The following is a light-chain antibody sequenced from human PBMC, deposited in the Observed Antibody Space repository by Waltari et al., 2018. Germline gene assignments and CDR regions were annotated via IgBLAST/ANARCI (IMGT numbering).Light chain of an antibody. V-gene: IGLV2-11*01. CDR2: DVT. Sequence: QSALSQHRSVSGSPGQSVTISCTGSKRDIGRFNRAPWYQLRPDKGPKLLIFDVTNRPSGVTDSFSGSKVGNTASLTISGLQADDESDYFCCSYGCHFDLIFGGGTSLTVL. J-gene: IGLJ2*01. CDR1: KRDIGRFNR. CDR3: CSYGCHFDLI.